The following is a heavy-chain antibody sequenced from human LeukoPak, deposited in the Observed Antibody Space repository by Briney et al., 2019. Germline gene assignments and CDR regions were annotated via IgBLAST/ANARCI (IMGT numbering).Heavy chain of an antibody. V-gene: IGHV3-23*01. CDR2: ISGSGDST. D-gene: IGHD3-10*01. J-gene: IGHJ4*02. CDR3: ASHSGVGQYWPFDY. CDR1: GFTFSSYA. Sequence: GGSLRLSCAASGFTFSSYAMSWVRQAPGKGLEWVSVISGSGDSTYYADYVKGRFTISRDNSKNTLYLQMNSLRAEDTALYYCASHSGVGQYWPFDYWGQGTLVTVSS.